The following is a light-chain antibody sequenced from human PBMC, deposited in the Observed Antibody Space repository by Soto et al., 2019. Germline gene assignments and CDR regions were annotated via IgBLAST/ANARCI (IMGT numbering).Light chain of an antibody. CDR2: SAS. Sequence: EIVLTRSPGTLSLSPGETATLSCRASETVDTSSLGWYQQKPGRAPSLLIYSASRRATGIPDRFDASGSATDFTLTISRLEPEDFAVYYCHQYGSSPLTFGGGTKLDIK. CDR1: ETVDTSS. J-gene: IGKJ4*01. CDR3: HQYGSSPLT. V-gene: IGKV3-20*01.